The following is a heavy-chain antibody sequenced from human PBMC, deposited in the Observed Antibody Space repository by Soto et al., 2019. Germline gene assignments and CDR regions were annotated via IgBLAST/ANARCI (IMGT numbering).Heavy chain of an antibody. Sequence: PGGSLRLSCAASGFTFSSYAMHWVRQAPGKGLEWVAVISYDGSNKYYADSVKGRFTISRDNSKNTLYLQMSSLRAEDTAVYYCARDKLELLDYWGQGTLVTVSS. D-gene: IGHD1-7*01. V-gene: IGHV3-30-3*01. J-gene: IGHJ4*02. CDR1: GFTFSSYA. CDR2: ISYDGSNK. CDR3: ARDKLELLDY.